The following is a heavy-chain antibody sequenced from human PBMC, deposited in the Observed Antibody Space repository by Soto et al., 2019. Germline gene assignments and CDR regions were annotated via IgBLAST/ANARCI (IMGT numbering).Heavy chain of an antibody. J-gene: IGHJ6*01. CDR2: MVVGSGNT. D-gene: IGHD3-3*01. V-gene: IGHV1-58*01. Sequence: SVKVYFKASGFPFTSSAVQWVRQARGQRLEWMGWMVVGSGNTNYAQKFQERVTITRDMSTSTAYMELSSLRSEDTAVYYCAADPNYAIPIFGVVTSYYYGMDVWGQGTPVTVSS. CDR3: AADPNYAIPIFGVVTSYYYGMDV. CDR1: GFPFTSSA.